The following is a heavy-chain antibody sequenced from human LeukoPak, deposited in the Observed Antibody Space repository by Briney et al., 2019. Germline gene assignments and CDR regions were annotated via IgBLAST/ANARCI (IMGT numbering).Heavy chain of an antibody. V-gene: IGHV5-10-1*01. D-gene: IGHD3-9*01. CDR2: IDPSDSYT. Sequence: GESLKISCKGSGYSFTSYRISWVRQMPGKGLEWMGRIDPSDSYTNYSPSFQGHVTISADKSISTAYLQWSSLKASDTAMYYCASTVSNYDILTGATNWFDPWGQGTLVTVSS. J-gene: IGHJ5*02. CDR3: ASTVSNYDILTGATNWFDP. CDR1: GYSFTSYR.